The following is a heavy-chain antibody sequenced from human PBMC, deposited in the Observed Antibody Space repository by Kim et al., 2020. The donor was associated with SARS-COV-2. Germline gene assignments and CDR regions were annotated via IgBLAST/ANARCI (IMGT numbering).Heavy chain of an antibody. CDR2: MNPSSGNT. D-gene: IGHD3-16*02. J-gene: IGHJ4*02. Sequence: ASVKVSCKASGYSFTSYDINWVRQAAGQGLEWLGWMNPSSGNTGYAQKFQGRVTMTSNTSISTVYMELSSLKSEDTAVYYCARARGYYYDYVWKSFRFGPADSWGQGTLV. V-gene: IGHV1-8*01. CDR3: ARARGYYYDYVWKSFRFGPADS. CDR1: GYSFTSYD.